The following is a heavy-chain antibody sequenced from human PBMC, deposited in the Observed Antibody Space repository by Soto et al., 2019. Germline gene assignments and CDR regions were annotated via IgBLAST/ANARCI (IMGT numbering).Heavy chain of an antibody. CDR2: ILHDGSNK. CDR3: ARGLPADC. Sequence: QVQLVESGGGVVQPGKSLRLSCAASGFIFSNYGMHWVRQAPGKGLEWVAIILHDGSNKYYADSVKGRFVISRDNSKNTLYLQMNSVRAEDTAVYYCARGLPADCWGQGSLVTVSS. CDR1: GFIFSNYG. V-gene: IGHV3-30*03. J-gene: IGHJ4*02. D-gene: IGHD5-12*01.